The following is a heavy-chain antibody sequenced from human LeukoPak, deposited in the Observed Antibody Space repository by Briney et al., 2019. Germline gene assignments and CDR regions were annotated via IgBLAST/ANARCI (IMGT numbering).Heavy chain of an antibody. Sequence: SETLSLTCTVSGASVSRYYSYWVRQSPGKGLEWIGYVQYSGSTYYNPSLKSRVSLSVDASKNQFSLNLKSVTTADTAVYYCAAGAYCSVASCRAPLLDWWGPGTLVTVSS. J-gene: IGHJ4*02. CDR1: GASVSRYY. CDR2: VQYSGST. D-gene: IGHD2-15*01. V-gene: IGHV4-59*02. CDR3: AAGAYCSVASCRAPLLDW.